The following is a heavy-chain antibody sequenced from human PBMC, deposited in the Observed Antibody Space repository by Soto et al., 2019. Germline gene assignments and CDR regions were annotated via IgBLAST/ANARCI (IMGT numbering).Heavy chain of an antibody. CDR2: INPNSGVT. CDR1: GDTFTGYY. Sequence: QVQLVQSGAEVKKPGASVTVSCRASGDTFTGYYMHWVRQAPGQGLEWMGWINPNSGVTKYAQKFQGWVTMTRDTSIRTVYMQLSRRRSDDTAVYYCARESGGATATLDYYYFYMDVWGTGTTVTVSS. V-gene: IGHV1-2*04. J-gene: IGHJ6*03. CDR3: ARESGGATATLDYYYFYMDV. D-gene: IGHD5-12*01.